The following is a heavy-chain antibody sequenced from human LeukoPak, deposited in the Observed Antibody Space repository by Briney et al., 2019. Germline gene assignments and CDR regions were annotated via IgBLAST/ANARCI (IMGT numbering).Heavy chain of an antibody. D-gene: IGHD6-13*01. V-gene: IGHV1-8*02. CDR3: ARGPGERIAARS. CDR1: GGTFSSYA. Sequence: ASVKVSCKASGGTFSSYAINWVRQATGQGLEWMGWMNPNSGNTGYAQKFQGRVTMTRNTSISTAYMELSSLRSEDTAVYYCARGPGERIAARSWGQGTLVTVSS. J-gene: IGHJ4*02. CDR2: MNPNSGNT.